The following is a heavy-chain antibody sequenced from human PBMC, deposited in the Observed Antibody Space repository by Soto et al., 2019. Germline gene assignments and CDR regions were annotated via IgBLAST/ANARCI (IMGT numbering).Heavy chain of an antibody. CDR1: GYSFTNYW. CDR2: IYPGDSDT. J-gene: IGHJ4*02. V-gene: IGHV5-51*01. Sequence: GESLKISCKGSGYSFTNYWIAWVRQMPGKGLEWMGIIYPGDSDTRYSPSFQGQVTISADKSISTAYLQWSSLKASDTAMYYCARQGFIAARLIDYWGQGTLVTVSS. D-gene: IGHD6-6*01. CDR3: ARQGFIAARLIDY.